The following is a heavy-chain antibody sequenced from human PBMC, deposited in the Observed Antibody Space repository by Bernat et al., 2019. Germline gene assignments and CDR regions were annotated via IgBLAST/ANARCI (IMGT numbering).Heavy chain of an antibody. CDR3: ARGRGGATYFDY. CDR2: IYYSGST. Sequence: QVQLQESGPGLVKPSETLSLTCTVPGGPVSSGSYYWSWIRQPPGKGLEWIGYIYYSGSTNYNPPLKSRVTISVDTSKNQFPLKLSSVTAADTAVYCCARGRGGATYFDYWGQGTLVTVSS. D-gene: IGHD1-26*01. V-gene: IGHV4-61*01. CDR1: GGPVSSGSYY. J-gene: IGHJ4*02.